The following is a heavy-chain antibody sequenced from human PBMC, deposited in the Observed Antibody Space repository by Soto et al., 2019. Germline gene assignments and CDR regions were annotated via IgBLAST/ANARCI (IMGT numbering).Heavy chain of an antibody. V-gene: IGHV3-53*01. CDR2: IYINGST. CDR3: SGDPSGYDEGDWYHGVDV. J-gene: IGHJ6*02. Sequence: TGGSLRLSCAASGFSVSSNYMSWVRQAPGEGLEWVAIIYINGSTDYADSVQGRFSVSRDIYKNTLFLQMNNLRAEDTAVYFCSGDPSGYDEGDWYHGVDVWGQGTTVTVS. D-gene: IGHD5-12*01. CDR1: GFSVSSNY.